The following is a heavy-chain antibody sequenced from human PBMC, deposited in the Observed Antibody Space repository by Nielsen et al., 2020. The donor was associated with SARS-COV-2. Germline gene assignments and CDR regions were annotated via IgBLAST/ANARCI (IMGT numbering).Heavy chain of an antibody. J-gene: IGHJ4*02. D-gene: IGHD1-26*01. CDR1: GGSISSSSYY. CDR2: IYYSGST. V-gene: IGHV4-39*01. Sequence: SETLSLTCTVSGGSISSSSYYWGWIRQPPGKGLEWIGSIYYSGSTYYNPSLKSRVTISVDTSKNQFSLKLSSVTAADTAVYYCARQSLGAERYYFDYWGQGTLVTVSS. CDR3: ARQSLGAERYYFDY.